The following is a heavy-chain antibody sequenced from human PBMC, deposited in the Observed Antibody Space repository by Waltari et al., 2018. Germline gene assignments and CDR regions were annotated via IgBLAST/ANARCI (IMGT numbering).Heavy chain of an antibody. CDR2: ITPHTGGT. CDR1: GYPFTRHY. J-gene: IGHJ4*02. V-gene: IGHV1-2*06. Sequence: QVQLVQSGAEVKEPGASVKVSCTASGYPFTRHYIHWVRQAPGQGHEWMGRITPHTGGTYYSQKFQGRVTMTRDMSITTAYMEVSSLRSDDTAVYYCARDLVGGGWSIDYWGQGTLVTVSS. CDR3: ARDLVGGGWSIDY. D-gene: IGHD6-19*01.